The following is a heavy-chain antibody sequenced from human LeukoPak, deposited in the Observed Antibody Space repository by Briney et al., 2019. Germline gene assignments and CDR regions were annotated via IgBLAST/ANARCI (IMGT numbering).Heavy chain of an antibody. CDR2: IYYSGST. D-gene: IGHD3-22*01. Sequence: SETLSLTCTVSGGSISSSSDYWGWIRQPPGKGLEWIGNIYYSGSTFYNPSLKSRVTISVDTSKNQFSLKLSSVTAADTAVYYCAREADSPKGFHAVDIWGQGTMVSVSS. CDR3: AREADSPKGFHAVDI. V-gene: IGHV4-39*07. J-gene: IGHJ3*02. CDR1: GGSISSSSDY.